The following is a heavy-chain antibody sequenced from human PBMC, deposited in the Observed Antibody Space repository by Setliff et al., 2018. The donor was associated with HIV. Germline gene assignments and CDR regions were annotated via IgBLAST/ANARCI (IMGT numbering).Heavy chain of an antibody. J-gene: IGHJ3*01. CDR2: IDHSGST. CDR3: ARPLSTSYNFWGDAFAV. CDR1: DGSFSGYY. V-gene: IGHV4-34*01. Sequence: SETLSLTCAVYDGSFSGYYWSWIRQPPGKGLEWIGEIDHSGSTNYNPSLKNRVTISADTSKNHLSLKLTSLTAADTAVYYCARPLSTSYNFWGDAFAVWGQGTVVTVSS. D-gene: IGHD3-3*01.